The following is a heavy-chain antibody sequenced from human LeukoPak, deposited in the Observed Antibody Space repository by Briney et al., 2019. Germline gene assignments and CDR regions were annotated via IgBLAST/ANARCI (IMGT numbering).Heavy chain of an antibody. CDR1: GFTFSNAW. D-gene: IGHD3-22*01. CDR3: TTEMYYDSSGYYGQH. CDR2: IKSKTDGGTT. Sequence: GGSLTLSCAASGFTFSNAWMSWVRQAPGKGLEWVGRIKSKTDGGTTDYAAPVKGRFTISRDDSKNTLYLQMNSLKTEDTAVYYCTTEMYYDSSGYYGQHWGQGTLVTVSS. J-gene: IGHJ1*01. V-gene: IGHV3-15*01.